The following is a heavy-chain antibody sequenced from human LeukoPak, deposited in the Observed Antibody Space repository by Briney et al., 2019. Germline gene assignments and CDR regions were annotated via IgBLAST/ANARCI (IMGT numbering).Heavy chain of an antibody. J-gene: IGHJ4*02. Sequence: SETLSLTCIVSGYSISSGYYWGWIRQPPGKGLQWIASIDQGGSTYYNPSLQSRVTISVDTSKNQFSLKLTSVTAADTAVYYCARGDFYNYGKPFDSWGPGIQVTVSS. D-gene: IGHD5-18*01. CDR3: ARGDFYNYGKPFDS. V-gene: IGHV4-38-2*02. CDR2: IDQGGST. CDR1: GYSISSGYY.